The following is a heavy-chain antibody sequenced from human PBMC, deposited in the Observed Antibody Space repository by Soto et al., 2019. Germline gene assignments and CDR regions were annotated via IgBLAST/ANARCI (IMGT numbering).Heavy chain of an antibody. D-gene: IGHD2-15*01. Sequence: ASVKVSCKASGYTFTSYDINWVRQATGQGLEWMGWMNPNSGNTGCAQKFQGRVTMTRNTSISTAYMELSSLRSEDTAVYYCARRGYCSGGSCYSFYYYYMDVWGKGTTVTVSS. CDR1: GYTFTSYD. CDR3: ARRGYCSGGSCYSFYYYYMDV. J-gene: IGHJ6*03. CDR2: MNPNSGNT. V-gene: IGHV1-8*01.